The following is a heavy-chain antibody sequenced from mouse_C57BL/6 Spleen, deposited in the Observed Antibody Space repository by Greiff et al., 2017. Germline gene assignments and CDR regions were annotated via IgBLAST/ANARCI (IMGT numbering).Heavy chain of an antibody. CDR3: ARSGYYGSSYGDY. J-gene: IGHJ2*01. CDR2: INPNNGGT. V-gene: IGHV1-22*01. CDR1: GYTFTDYN. D-gene: IGHD1-1*01. Sequence: EVQLQESGPELVKPGASVKMSCKASGYTFTDYNMHWVKQSHGKSLEWIGYINPNNGGTSYNQKFKGKATLTVNKSSSTAYMELRSLTSEDSAVYYCARSGYYGSSYGDYWGQGTTLTVSS.